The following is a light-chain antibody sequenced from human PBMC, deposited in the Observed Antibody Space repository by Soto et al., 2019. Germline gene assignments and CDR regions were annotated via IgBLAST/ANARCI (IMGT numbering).Light chain of an antibody. J-gene: IGLJ2*01. CDR1: SSNIGSNT. V-gene: IGLV1-44*01. CDR3: AAWDDSLNGPV. Sequence: QPVLTQPPSASGTPGQRVTISCSGSSSNIGSNTVSWYQQLPRTAPKLLIYSDTQRPSGVPDRFSGSKSGTSASLAISGLQSEDEADYYCAAWDDSLNGPVFGGGTKLTVL. CDR2: SDT.